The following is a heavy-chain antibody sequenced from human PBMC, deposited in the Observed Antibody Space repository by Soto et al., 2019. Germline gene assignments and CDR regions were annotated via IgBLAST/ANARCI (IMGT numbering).Heavy chain of an antibody. CDR1: GYTFTGYY. Sequence: ASVKVSCKPSGYTFTGYYMHWVRQAPGQGLEWMGWINPNSGGTKYIQKFQGRVTMTRDTSISTAYMELSSLRSDDTAVYYCARERKAEADNDAFDIWGQGTMVTVSS. CDR3: ARERKAEADNDAFDI. D-gene: IGHD6-13*01. V-gene: IGHV1-2*02. CDR2: INPNSGGT. J-gene: IGHJ3*02.